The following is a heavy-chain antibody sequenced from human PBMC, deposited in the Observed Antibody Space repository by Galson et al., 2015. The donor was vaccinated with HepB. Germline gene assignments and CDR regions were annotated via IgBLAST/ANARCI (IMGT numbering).Heavy chain of an antibody. Sequence: SCKASGDTLSTNVIIWVRQAPRHGLEWMGEFIPVFATANYAQKFQGRVTITADESTSIAYMELRSLRSEDTAVYYCASAGMDVWGQGTTVTVSS. CDR3: ASAGMDV. CDR1: GDTLSTNV. V-gene: IGHV1-69*01. CDR2: FIPVFATA. J-gene: IGHJ6*02.